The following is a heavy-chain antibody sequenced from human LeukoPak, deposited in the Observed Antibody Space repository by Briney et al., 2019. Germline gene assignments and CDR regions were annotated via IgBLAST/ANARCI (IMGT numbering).Heavy chain of an antibody. D-gene: IGHD5-24*01. CDR1: GGSISSSSYY. J-gene: IGHJ4*02. CDR3: ARHVFLRNPLMLRDGYPAHFDY. CDR2: IYHSGST. V-gene: IGHV4-39*01. Sequence: SETLSLTCTVSGGSISSSSYYWGWIRQPPGKGLEWIGSIYHSGSTYYNPSLKSRVTISVGTSKNQFSLKLSSVTAADTAVYYCARHVFLRNPLMLRDGYPAHFDYWGQGTLVTVSS.